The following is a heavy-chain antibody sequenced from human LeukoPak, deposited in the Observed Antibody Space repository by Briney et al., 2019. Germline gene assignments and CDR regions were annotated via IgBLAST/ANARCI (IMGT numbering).Heavy chain of an antibody. J-gene: IGHJ6*02. CDR2: ISANNGNT. CDR3: ARDGATVTTPYYYYGMDV. D-gene: IGHD4-17*01. V-gene: IGHV1-18*04. CDR1: GYIFTSYG. Sequence: ASVKVSCKASGYIFTSYGVNWVRQAPGQGPEWMGWISANNGNTNYAQKLQGRVTMTTDTFTRTAYMELRSLRSDDTAVYFCARDGATVTTPYYYYGMDVWGQGTTVTVSS.